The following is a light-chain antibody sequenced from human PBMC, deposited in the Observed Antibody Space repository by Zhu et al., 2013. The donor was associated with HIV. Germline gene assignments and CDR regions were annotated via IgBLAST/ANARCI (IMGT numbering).Light chain of an antibody. CDR3: QKXNSALWT. CDR2: AAS. Sequence: DFQMTQSPSSLSASVGDRVTITCRASQGISTYLAWYQQKAGKAPKLLIYAASTLQSGVPSRFSGSGSGTDFTLTISSLQPEDVATYYCQKXNSALWTFGQGTKVEIK. V-gene: IGKV1-27*01. J-gene: IGKJ1*01. CDR1: QGISTY.